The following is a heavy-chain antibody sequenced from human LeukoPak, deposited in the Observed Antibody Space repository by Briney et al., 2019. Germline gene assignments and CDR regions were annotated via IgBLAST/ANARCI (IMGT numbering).Heavy chain of an antibody. J-gene: IGHJ4*02. CDR3: ARWLELMRNFDW. D-gene: IGHD5-24*01. V-gene: IGHV3-7*01. CDR1: GFTFSDYW. Sequence: GGSLRLSCVGSGFTFSDYWMSWVRQAPGKGLEWVANIKQDGSEKDYVDALKGRFTISRDNAKNSLYLQMSSLGAEDTAVYYCARWLELMRNFDWWGQGTLVTVSS. CDR2: IKQDGSEK.